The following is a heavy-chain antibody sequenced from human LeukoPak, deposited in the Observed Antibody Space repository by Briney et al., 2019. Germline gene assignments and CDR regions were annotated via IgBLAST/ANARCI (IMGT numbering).Heavy chain of an antibody. CDR1: GFIFSNYG. CDR2: TWYDESNK. J-gene: IGHJ3*02. CDR3: ARDLWCGADCYGTFDI. D-gene: IGHD2-21*02. V-gene: IGHV3-33*01. Sequence: GGSVRLSCAASGFIFSNYGMHWVRQAPGKGLEWVALTWYDESNKYYADYVKGRFTISRDNSKNTLYLQMNSLRAEDTAVYYCARDLWCGADCYGTFDIWGQGTMVSVSS.